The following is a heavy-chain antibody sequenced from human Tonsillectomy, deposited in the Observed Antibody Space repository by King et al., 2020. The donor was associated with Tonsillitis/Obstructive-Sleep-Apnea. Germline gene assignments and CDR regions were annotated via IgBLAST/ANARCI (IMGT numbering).Heavy chain of an antibody. Sequence: QLVQSGAEVKKPGASVKVSCKASGYTFTSYYIHWVRQAPGRGLEWMGEISPSGGYTSYAQKFQGRVTMTRDTSTSTVYMELDSLTSEDTAVYYCARSTIVNSRGWFDTWGQGTLVTVSS. CDR2: ISPSGGYT. V-gene: IGHV1-46*01. CDR3: ARSTIVNSRGWFDT. CDR1: GYTFTSYY. J-gene: IGHJ5*02. D-gene: IGHD4-11*01.